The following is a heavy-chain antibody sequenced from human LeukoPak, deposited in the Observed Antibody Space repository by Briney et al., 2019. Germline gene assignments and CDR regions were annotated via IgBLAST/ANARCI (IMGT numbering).Heavy chain of an antibody. J-gene: IGHJ4*02. CDR3: ARTQPIAVAGPIFDY. V-gene: IGHV4-34*01. Sequence: SETLSLTCAVYGGSFSGYYWGWIRQPPGKGLEWIGSIYYSGSTYYNPSLKSRVTISVDTSKNQFSLKLSSVTAADTAVYYCARTQPIAVAGPIFDYWGQGTLVTVSS. D-gene: IGHD6-19*01. CDR1: GGSFSGYY. CDR2: IYYSGST.